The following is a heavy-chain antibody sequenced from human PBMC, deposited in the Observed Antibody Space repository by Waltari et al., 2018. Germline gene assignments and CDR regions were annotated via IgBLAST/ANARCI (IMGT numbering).Heavy chain of an antibody. CDR1: GFTFGAYA. J-gene: IGHJ4*02. Sequence: EVQLVESGGGLVQPGRSLRLSCTASGFTFGAYAMGWFRQAPGKGLEWVGFIRTKASGETTEYAASVKGRFTVSRDDSKNIAYLQMNSLKTEDTAVYYCSRAGSRQLWRLPDYWGQGALVTVSS. CDR2: IRTKASGETT. D-gene: IGHD5-18*01. CDR3: SRAGSRQLWRLPDY. V-gene: IGHV3-49*03.